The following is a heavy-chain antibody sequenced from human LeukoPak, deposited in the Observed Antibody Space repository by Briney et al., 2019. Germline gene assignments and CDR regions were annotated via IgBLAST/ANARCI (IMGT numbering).Heavy chain of an antibody. CDR2: ISLTGET. V-gene: IGHV4-4*02. J-gene: IGHJ4*02. CDR1: GGSISSTNW. CDR3: SRESGAFRPFGY. D-gene: IGHD1-26*01. Sequence: SETLSLTCGVSGGSISSTNWWSWVRQPPGQGLEWIGEISLTGETNYNPSLNGRVTMSLDESRNQLFLDLTSVTAADTAIYYCSRESGAFRPFGYWGQGTLVIVPP.